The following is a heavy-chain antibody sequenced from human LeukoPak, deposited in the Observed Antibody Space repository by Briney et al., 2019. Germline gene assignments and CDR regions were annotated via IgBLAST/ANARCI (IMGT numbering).Heavy chain of an antibody. CDR3: ARESPFDFWSGSPHFDY. J-gene: IGHJ4*02. V-gene: IGHV4-39*07. CDR1: GGSISTSSYY. D-gene: IGHD3-3*01. CDR2: IFYSGST. Sequence: PSETLSLTCTVSGGSISTSSYYWGWVRQPPGKGLEWIGNIFYSGSTYYSPSLKSRVTISLDTSRNQFSLKLSSVTAADTAVYYCARESPFDFWSGSPHFDYWGQGTLVTVSS.